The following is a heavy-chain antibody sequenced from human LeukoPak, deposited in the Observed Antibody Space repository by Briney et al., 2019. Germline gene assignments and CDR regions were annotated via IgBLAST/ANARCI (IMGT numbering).Heavy chain of an antibody. CDR3: AREWELLFYFDY. J-gene: IGHJ4*02. Sequence: PSQTLSLTCTVSGGSISSGSYYWSWIRQPAGKGLEWIGRIYTSGSTNYNPSLKSRVTISVDTSKNQLSLKLSSVTAADTAVYYCAREWELLFYFDYWGQGTLVTVSS. V-gene: IGHV4-61*02. CDR2: IYTSGST. D-gene: IGHD1-26*01. CDR1: GGSISSGSYY.